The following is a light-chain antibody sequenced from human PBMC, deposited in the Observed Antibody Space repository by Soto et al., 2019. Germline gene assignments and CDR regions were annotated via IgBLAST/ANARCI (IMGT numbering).Light chain of an antibody. Sequence: AIRMTQSPSSFSASTGDRVSNTCRATQDIGTYLAWYQQIPGKAPKLLIYDASTLQTGVPSRFSGSGSRTDFTLTISYLQSEDFGTYYCQQFYNYPRTFGQGTKVDIK. CDR1: QDIGTY. CDR2: DAS. J-gene: IGKJ1*01. V-gene: IGKV1-8*01. CDR3: QQFYNYPRT.